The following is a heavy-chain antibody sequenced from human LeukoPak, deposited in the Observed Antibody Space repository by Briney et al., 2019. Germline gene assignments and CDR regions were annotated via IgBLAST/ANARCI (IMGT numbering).Heavy chain of an antibody. CDR3: ARDGGGSNYYFDY. CDR1: GYTLTELS. D-gene: IGHD1-26*01. Sequence: ASVKVSCKVSGYTLTELSMHWVRQAPGQGLEWMGIINPSGGSTSYAQKFQGRVTMTRDMSTSTVYIELSSLGSEDTAVYYCARDGGGSNYYFDYWGQGTLVTVSS. J-gene: IGHJ4*02. CDR2: INPSGGST. V-gene: IGHV1-46*01.